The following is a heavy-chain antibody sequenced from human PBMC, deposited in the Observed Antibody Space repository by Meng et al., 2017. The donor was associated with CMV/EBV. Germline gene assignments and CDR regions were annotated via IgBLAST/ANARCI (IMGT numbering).Heavy chain of an antibody. CDR3: ARGGGFCSVAGCYGIDY. D-gene: IGHD2-2*01. J-gene: IGHJ4*02. CDR2: ISSDGRNK. V-gene: IGHV3-30*04. CDR1: GFPFSPYT. Sequence: GGSLRLSCAASGFPFSPYTIHWVRQAPGKGLEWVALISSDGRNKDYADSVKGRFTISRDNSKNTLSLQMNSLRTEDTAVYYCARGGGFCSVAGCYGIDYWGQGTVVTVSS.